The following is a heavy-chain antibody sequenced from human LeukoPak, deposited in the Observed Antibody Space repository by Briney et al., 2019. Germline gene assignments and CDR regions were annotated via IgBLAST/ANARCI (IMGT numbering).Heavy chain of an antibody. CDR1: GYSFTSYW. D-gene: IGHD3-16*02. V-gene: IGHV5-51*01. CDR2: IYPGDSDT. CDR3: ARQAYYDYVWGSYRSNRYFDY. J-gene: IGHJ4*02. Sequence: GESLKISCKGSGYSFTSYWIGWVRQMPGKGLEWVGIIYPGDSDTRCSPSFQGQVTISADKSISTAYLQWSSLKASDTAMYYCARQAYYDYVWGSYRSNRYFDYWGQGALVTVSS.